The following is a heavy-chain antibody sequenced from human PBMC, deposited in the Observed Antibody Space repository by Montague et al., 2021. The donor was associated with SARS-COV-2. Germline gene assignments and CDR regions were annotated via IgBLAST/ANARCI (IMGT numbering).Heavy chain of an antibody. Sequence: NDYAVSVKSRITINPDTSKNQFSLQLNSVPPADTVVYYCARTSASSDYWGQGTLVTVSS. D-gene: IGHD1-26*01. V-gene: IGHV6-1*01. J-gene: IGHJ4*02. CDR2: N. CDR3: ARTSASSDY.